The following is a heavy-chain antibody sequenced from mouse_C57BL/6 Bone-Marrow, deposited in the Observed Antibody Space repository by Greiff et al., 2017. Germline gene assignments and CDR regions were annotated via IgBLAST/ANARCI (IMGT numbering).Heavy chain of an antibody. CDR3: ARASYDSLAMDY. Sequence: VQLQESGAELARPGASVKLSCKASGYTFTSYGISWVKQRTGQGLEWIGEIYPRSGNTYYNEKFKGKATLTADKSSSTAYMELRSLTSEDSAVYFCARASYDSLAMDYWGQGTSVTVSS. CDR1: GYTFTSYG. J-gene: IGHJ4*01. D-gene: IGHD2-4*01. CDR2: IYPRSGNT. V-gene: IGHV1-81*01.